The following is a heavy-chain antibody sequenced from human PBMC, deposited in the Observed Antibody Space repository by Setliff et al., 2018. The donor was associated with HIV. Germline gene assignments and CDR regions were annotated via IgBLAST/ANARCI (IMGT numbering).Heavy chain of an antibody. CDR3: ARHGNQWLVTIDY. J-gene: IGHJ4*02. D-gene: IGHD6-19*01. CDR2: IYFSGSA. Sequence: LSLTCTVSGDSIGTTTYYWGWIRQSPEKGLEWIGGIYFSGSAYYNPSLESRVTISVDTSKNQFSLKLNSVTAADTAVYYCARHGNQWLVTIDYWGQGTLVTVS. CDR1: GDSIGTTTYY. V-gene: IGHV4-39*01.